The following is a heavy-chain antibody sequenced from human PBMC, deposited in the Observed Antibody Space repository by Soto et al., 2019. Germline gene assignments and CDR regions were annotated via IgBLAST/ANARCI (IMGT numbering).Heavy chain of an antibody. CDR3: ARGSYYDFWSGYYPGWFDP. J-gene: IGHJ5*02. CDR2: IYYSGST. V-gene: IGHV4-59*01. Sequence: PSETLSITCTVSGGSISSYYWSWIRQPPGKGLEWIGYIYYSGSTNYNPSLKSRVTISVDTSKNQFSLKLSSVTAADTAVYYCARGSYYDFWSGYYPGWFDPWGQGTLVTVSS. D-gene: IGHD3-3*01. CDR1: GGSISSYY.